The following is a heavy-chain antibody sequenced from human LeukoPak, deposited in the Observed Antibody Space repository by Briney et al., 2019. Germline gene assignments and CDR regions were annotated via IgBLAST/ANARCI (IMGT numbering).Heavy chain of an antibody. V-gene: IGHV1-2*02. J-gene: IGHJ4*02. CDR3: ARVSTTVTTYDY. Sequence: GASVKVSCKASGYTFTGYYVHWVRQAPGQGLEWMGWINPNSGGTNYAQKFQGRVTMTRDTSISTAYMELSRLRSDDTAVYYCARVSTTVTTYDYWGQGTLVTVSS. CDR1: GYTFTGYY. CDR2: INPNSGGT. D-gene: IGHD4-17*01.